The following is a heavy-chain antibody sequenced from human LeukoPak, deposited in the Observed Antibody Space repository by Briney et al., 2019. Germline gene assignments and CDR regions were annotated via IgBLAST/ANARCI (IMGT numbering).Heavy chain of an antibody. CDR1: GYTFTSYA. V-gene: IGHV7-4-1*02. J-gene: IGHJ4*02. D-gene: IGHD3-16*02. Sequence: GASVTVSCTASGYTFTSYAMNWVRQAPGQGLEWMGWINTNTGNPTYAQGFTGRFVFSLDTSVSTAYLQISSLKAEDTAVYYCARDPEINYYDYVWGSYRRYFDYWGQGTLVTVSS. CDR3: ARDPEINYYDYVWGSYRRYFDY. CDR2: INTNTGNP.